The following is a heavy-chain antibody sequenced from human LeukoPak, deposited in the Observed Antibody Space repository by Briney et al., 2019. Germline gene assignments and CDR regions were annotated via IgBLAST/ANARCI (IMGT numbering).Heavy chain of an antibody. CDR1: GGSFSGYY. J-gene: IGHJ5*02. V-gene: IGHV4-59*08. CDR2: IYYSGST. Sequence: SETLSLTCAVYGGSFSGYYWSWIRQAPGKGLEWIGYIYYSGSTNYNPSLKSRVTISVDTSKNQFSLKLSSVTAADTAVYYCARLLTMVRGFDPWGQGTLVTVSS. D-gene: IGHD3-10*01. CDR3: ARLLTMVRGFDP.